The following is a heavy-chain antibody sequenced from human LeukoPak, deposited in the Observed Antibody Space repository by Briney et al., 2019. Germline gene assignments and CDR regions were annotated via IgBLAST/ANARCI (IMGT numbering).Heavy chain of an antibody. CDR1: GFTFSSYG. J-gene: IGHJ4*02. CDR2: ISYDGSNK. CDR3: AKAEWGSGWYRVGDY. V-gene: IGHV3-30*18. D-gene: IGHD6-19*01. Sequence: GGSLRLPCAASGFTFSSYGMHWVRQAPGKGLEWVAVISYDGSNKYYADSVKGRFTISRDNSKNTLYLQMNSLRAEDTAVYYCAKAEWGSGWYRVGDYWGQGTLVTVSS.